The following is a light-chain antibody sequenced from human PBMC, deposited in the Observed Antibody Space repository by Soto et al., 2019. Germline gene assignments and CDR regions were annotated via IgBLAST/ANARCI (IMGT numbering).Light chain of an antibody. CDR2: GTS. CDR1: QSISSTY. J-gene: IGKJ3*01. CDR3: QHYGGSPPRFT. Sequence: EIVLTQSPGTLSLSPGERDSLSCRASQSISSTYLAWYQLKPGQAPRLLIYGTSSRATGIPDKFSGSGSGTDFTLTISRLEPEDFAVDYCQHYGGSPPRFTCGPGTKLDIK. V-gene: IGKV3-20*01.